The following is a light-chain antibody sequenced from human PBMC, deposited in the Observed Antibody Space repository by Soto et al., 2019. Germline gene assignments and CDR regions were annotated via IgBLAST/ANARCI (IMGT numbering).Light chain of an antibody. V-gene: IGKV3-11*01. Sequence: TQSPSTLSASVGDRVTITCRASQSINNYLAWYQQRPGQAPRLLIYEASNRATGIPARFSGGGSGTDFTLTISSLEPEDFAVYYCQQRSNWWTFGQGTKVDIK. CDR3: QQRSNWWT. CDR2: EAS. CDR1: QSINNY. J-gene: IGKJ1*01.